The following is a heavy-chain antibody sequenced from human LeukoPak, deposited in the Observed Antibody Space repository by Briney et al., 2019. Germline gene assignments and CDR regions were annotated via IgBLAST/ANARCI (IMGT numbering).Heavy chain of an antibody. D-gene: IGHD3-22*01. V-gene: IGHV1-24*01. J-gene: IGHJ5*02. CDR3: ARGQYSSGYRT. CDR2: FDPKDGET. CDR1: GYTLTELS. Sequence: ASVKVSCKVSGYTLTELSMHWVRQAPGKGLEWMGSFDPKDGETIYAQKFQGRVAMTRDTSISTAYMELSSLRSEDTAVYYCARGQYSSGYRTWGQGTLVTVSS.